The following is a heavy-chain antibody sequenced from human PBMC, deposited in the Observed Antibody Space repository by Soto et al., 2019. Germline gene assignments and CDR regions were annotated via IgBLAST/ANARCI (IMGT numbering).Heavy chain of an antibody. J-gene: IGHJ4*02. CDR1: GFTFSSYA. CDR2: ISGSGGST. CDR3: AKYHLSSGWSFGY. V-gene: IGHV3-23*01. D-gene: IGHD6-19*01. Sequence: EVQLLESGGGLVQPGGSLRLTCAASGFTFSSYAMSWVRQAPGKGLEWVSAISGSGGSTYYADSVKGRFTISRDNSKNTLYLQMNSLRAEDTAVYYCAKYHLSSGWSFGYWGQGTLVTVSS.